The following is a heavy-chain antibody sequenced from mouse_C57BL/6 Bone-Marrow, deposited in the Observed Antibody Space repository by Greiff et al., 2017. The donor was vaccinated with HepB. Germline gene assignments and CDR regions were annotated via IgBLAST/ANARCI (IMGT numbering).Heavy chain of an antibody. CDR1: GYTFTDYY. CDR3: ASPCGFAY. V-gene: IGHV1-19*01. CDR2: INPYNGGT. Sequence: EVKLVESGPVLVKPGASVKMSCKASGYTFTDYYMNWVKQSHGKSLEWIGVINPYNGGTSYNQKFKGKATLTVDKSSSTAYMELNSLTSEDSAVYYCASPCGFAYWGQGTLVTVSA. J-gene: IGHJ3*01.